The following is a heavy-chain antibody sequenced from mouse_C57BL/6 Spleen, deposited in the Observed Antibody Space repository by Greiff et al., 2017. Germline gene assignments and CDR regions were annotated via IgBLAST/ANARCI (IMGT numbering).Heavy chain of an antibody. CDR1: GYTFTSYW. CDR2: IYPGSGGT. V-gene: IGHV1-55*01. J-gene: IGHJ2*01. D-gene: IGHD2-1*01. CDR3: ARGNCCPAFDY. Sequence: QVQLQQSGAELVKPGASVKMSCKASGYTFTSYWMNWVKQRPGQGLEWIGAIYPGSGGTNYNETFKGKATLTADTSSSTAYMQLSSLTSEDSAVYYCARGNCCPAFDYWGPGTTVTVSS.